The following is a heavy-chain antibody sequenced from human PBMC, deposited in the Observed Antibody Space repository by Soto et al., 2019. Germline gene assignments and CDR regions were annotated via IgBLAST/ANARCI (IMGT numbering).Heavy chain of an antibody. CDR1: GFTFSSYA. CDR3: ARDAISMVRGTNNWFDP. D-gene: IGHD3-10*01. J-gene: IGHJ5*02. Sequence: PGGSLRLSCAASGFTFSSYAMHWVRQAPGKGLEWVTLISSDGNIQYYADSVEGRFTTSRDNSKNTLYLQMNRLRADDTAVYYCARDAISMVRGTNNWFDPWGQGTLVTVSS. V-gene: IGHV3-30*03. CDR2: ISSDGNIQ.